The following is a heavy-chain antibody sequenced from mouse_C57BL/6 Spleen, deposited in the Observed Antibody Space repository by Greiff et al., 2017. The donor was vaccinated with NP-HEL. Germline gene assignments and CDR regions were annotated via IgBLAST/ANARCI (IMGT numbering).Heavy chain of an antibody. Sequence: VKLQQPGAELVKPGASVKLSCKASGYTFTSYWMHWVKQRPGRGLEWIGRIDPNSGGTKYNEKFKSKATLTVDKPSSTAYMQLSSLTSEDSAVYYCAREGGPRYGSSPWFAYWGQGTLVTVSA. J-gene: IGHJ3*01. D-gene: IGHD1-1*01. CDR2: IDPNSGGT. V-gene: IGHV1-72*01. CDR1: GYTFTSYW. CDR3: AREGGPRYGSSPWFAY.